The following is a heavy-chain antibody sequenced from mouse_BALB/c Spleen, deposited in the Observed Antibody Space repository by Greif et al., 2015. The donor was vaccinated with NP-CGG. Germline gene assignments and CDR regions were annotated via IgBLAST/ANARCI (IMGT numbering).Heavy chain of an antibody. Sequence: QVHVKQSGPELVEPGASVKISCEASGYTFTDYYINWVKQKPGQGLEWIGWIYPGSGNTKYNEKFKGKATLTVDTSSSTAYMQLSSLTSEDTTVYFCARRTGTEAMDYWGQGTSVTVSS. J-gene: IGHJ4*01. CDR2: IYPGSGNT. V-gene: IGHV1-84*02. CDR3: ARRTGTEAMDY. CDR1: GYTFTDYY. D-gene: IGHD4-1*01.